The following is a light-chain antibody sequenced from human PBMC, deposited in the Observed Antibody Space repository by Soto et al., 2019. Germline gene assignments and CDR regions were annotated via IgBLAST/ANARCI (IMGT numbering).Light chain of an antibody. CDR3: HQVKNYPQV. J-gene: IGKJ5*01. CDR1: QGIRND. Sequence: AIEITQSPSSRSASVGERVTITCRASQGIRNDLGWYQQKPGKAPKLLIYGASTLQSGVPSRFSGSGSGTDFTPTITSPLPGDLATHFCHQVKNYPQVVGQGTRLEIK. V-gene: IGKV1-6*01. CDR2: GAS.